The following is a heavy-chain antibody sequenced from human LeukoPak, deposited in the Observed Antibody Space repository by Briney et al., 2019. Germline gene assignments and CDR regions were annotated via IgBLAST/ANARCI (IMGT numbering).Heavy chain of an antibody. J-gene: IGHJ6*03. Sequence: SETLSLTCTVSGGSIGSSSYYWGWIRQPPGKGLEWIVSFYYSGSTYYNPSLKSRVTISLDTSKNQFSLKLSSVTAADTAVYYCVRPYYYYMDVWGKGATVTVSS. CDR3: VRPYYYYMDV. CDR2: FYYSGST. V-gene: IGHV4-39*07. CDR1: GGSIGSSSYY.